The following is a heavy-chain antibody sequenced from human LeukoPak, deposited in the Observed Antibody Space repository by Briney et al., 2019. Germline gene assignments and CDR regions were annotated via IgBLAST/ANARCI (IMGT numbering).Heavy chain of an antibody. D-gene: IGHD3-10*01. V-gene: IGHV3-7*05. CDR3: ARDRVTMVRGVNYYFDY. CDR1: GFAFSKYW. J-gene: IGHJ4*02. Sequence: GGSLRLSCAASGFAFSKYWMSWARQAPGKGLEWLANINEDGTGKYYVDSVKGRFTISRDNAKNSLYLQMNSLRAEDTAVYYCARDRVTMVRGVNYYFDYWGQGTLVTVSS. CDR2: INEDGTGK.